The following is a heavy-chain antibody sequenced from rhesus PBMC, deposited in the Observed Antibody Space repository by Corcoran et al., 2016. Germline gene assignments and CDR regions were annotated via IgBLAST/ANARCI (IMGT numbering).Heavy chain of an antibody. V-gene: IGHV4-143*01. D-gene: IGHD1-7*02. CDR2: IYGGSGRT. CDR3: ARRTRYNWNDGDY. CDR1: GGYISGYYL. J-gene: IGHJ4*01. Sequence: QVQLQESGPGVVKPSETLSLTCAVSGGYISGYYLWSWISQPPRKRLEWIGDIYGGSGRTSYNPSLKSRVIISIDTSKTQFSLKLSSVTAADTAVYYCARRTRYNWNDGDYWGQGVLVTVSS.